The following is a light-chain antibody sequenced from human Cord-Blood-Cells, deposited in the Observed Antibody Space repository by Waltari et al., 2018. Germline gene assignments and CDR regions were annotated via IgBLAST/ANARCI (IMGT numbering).Light chain of an antibody. J-gene: IGKJ1*01. CDR2: AAS. Sequence: IHMTQRPSSLSASVGYRVTITCRASQGLSNYLPWYQQKPVKVPKLLIYAASTLQSGVPSRFSGSGSGTDFTLTISSLQPEDVATYYCQKYNSAPWTFGQGTKVEIK. CDR3: QKYNSAPWT. CDR1: QGLSNY. V-gene: IGKV1-27*01.